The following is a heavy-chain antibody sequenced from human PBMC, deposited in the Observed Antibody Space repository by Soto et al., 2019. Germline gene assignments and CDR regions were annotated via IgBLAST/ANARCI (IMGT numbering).Heavy chain of an antibody. CDR2: IRSKANSYAT. V-gene: IGHV3-73*02. CDR1: GFTFSGSA. J-gene: IGHJ6*02. Sequence: EVQLVESGGGLVQPGGSLKLSCAASGFTFSGSAMHWVRQASGKGLEWVGRIRSKANSYATAYAASVKGRFTISRDDSKNTAYLQMNSLKPEDTAVYYCTRGIAVAGIRVDGMDVWGQGTTVTVSS. CDR3: TRGIAVAGIRVDGMDV. D-gene: IGHD6-19*01.